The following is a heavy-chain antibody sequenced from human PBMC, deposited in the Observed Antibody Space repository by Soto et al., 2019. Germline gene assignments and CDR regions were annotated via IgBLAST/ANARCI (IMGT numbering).Heavy chain of an antibody. Sequence: LSLTCTVSGGSISSGDYYWSWIRQPPGKGLEWIGYIYYSGSTYYNPSLKSRVTISVDTSKNQFSLKLSSVTAADTAVYYCASGAMVRGEDYWGQGTLVTVSS. CDR2: IYYSGST. D-gene: IGHD3-10*01. J-gene: IGHJ4*02. CDR1: GGSISSGDYY. CDR3: ASGAMVRGEDY. V-gene: IGHV4-30-4*01.